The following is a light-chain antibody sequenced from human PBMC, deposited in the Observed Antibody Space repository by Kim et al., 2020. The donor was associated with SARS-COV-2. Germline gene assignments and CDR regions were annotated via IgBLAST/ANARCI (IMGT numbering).Light chain of an antibody. CDR3: SSYAGSNNLV. V-gene: IGLV2-8*01. CDR2: EVS. Sequence: GRSLTLSCAGTSSDVGGYTYVSWYQQHPGKAPKLMIYEVSKRPSGVPDRFSGSKSGNTASLTVSGLQAEDEADYYCSSYAGSNNLVFGGGTQLTVL. CDR1: SSDVGGYTY. J-gene: IGLJ2*01.